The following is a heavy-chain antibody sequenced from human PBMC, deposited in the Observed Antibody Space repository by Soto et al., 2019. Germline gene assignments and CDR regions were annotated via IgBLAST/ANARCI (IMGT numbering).Heavy chain of an antibody. D-gene: IGHD1-1*01. CDR2: IYYSGST. J-gene: IGHJ6*02. V-gene: IGHV4-30-4*01. CDR1: GGSISSGDYY. CDR3: ASQGPRYPGDYYYYGMDV. Sequence: SETLSLTCTVSGGSISSGDYYWSWIRQPPGKGLEWIGYIYYSGSTYYNPSLKSRVTISVDTSKNQFSLKLSSVTAADTAVYYCASQGPRYPGDYYYYGMDVWGQGTTVTVSS.